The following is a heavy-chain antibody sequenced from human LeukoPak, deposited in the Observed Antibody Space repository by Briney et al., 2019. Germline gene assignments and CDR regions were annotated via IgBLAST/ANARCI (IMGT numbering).Heavy chain of an antibody. Sequence: ASVKVSCKVSGYTLTELSMHWVRQAPGKGLEWMGGIIPIFGTANYAQKFQGRVMMTADKSTSTAYMELSSLRSEDTAVYYCARDRGVQLWLRDYYYYMDVWGKGTTVTVSS. CDR2: IIPIFGTA. V-gene: IGHV1-69*06. CDR3: ARDRGVQLWLRDYYYYMDV. CDR1: GYTLTELS. J-gene: IGHJ6*03. D-gene: IGHD5-18*01.